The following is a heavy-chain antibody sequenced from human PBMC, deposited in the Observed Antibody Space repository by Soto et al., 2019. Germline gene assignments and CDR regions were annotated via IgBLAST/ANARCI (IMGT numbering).Heavy chain of an antibody. V-gene: IGHV4-34*01. CDR3: ARGRLRVLEWLSGGAFDI. D-gene: IGHD3-3*01. Sequence: PSETLSLTCAVYGGSLSGYDWSWIRQPPGKGLDWIGEINHSGSTIYNPSLKSRVTMSLDTSKNQLSMELSSVTAADTAMYYCARGRLRVLEWLSGGAFDIWGQGTMVTVSS. CDR2: INHSGST. CDR1: GGSLSGYD. J-gene: IGHJ3*02.